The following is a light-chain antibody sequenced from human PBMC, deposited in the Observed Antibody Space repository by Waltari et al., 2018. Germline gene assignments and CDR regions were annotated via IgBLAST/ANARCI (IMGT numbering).Light chain of an antibody. Sequence: DIVMTQTPLSLPITLGEPASISCRSSQSILHSNGNTYLHWYLQKPGQSPQLLIYGGSNRASGVPDRFSGSGSGTDFTLKISKVEAEDVGVYYCVQTIAFPYSFGQGTKVEIK. V-gene: IGKV2-40*01. CDR3: VQTIAFPYS. CDR1: QSILHSNGNTY. J-gene: IGKJ2*03. CDR2: GGS.